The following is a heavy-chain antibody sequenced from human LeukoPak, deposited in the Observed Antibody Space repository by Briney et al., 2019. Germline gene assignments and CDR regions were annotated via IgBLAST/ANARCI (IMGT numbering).Heavy chain of an antibody. V-gene: IGHV5-51*01. J-gene: IGHJ4*02. Sequence: GESLKISCKGSGYSFTSYWIGWVRQMPGKGLEWMGIIYPGDSDTRYSPSFQGQVTISADKSISTAYLQWSSLKAPDTAMYYCATYDSSIAAAGTPWWYWGQGTLVTVSS. CDR1: GYSFTSYW. CDR2: IYPGDSDT. CDR3: ATYDSSIAAAGTPWWY. D-gene: IGHD6-13*01.